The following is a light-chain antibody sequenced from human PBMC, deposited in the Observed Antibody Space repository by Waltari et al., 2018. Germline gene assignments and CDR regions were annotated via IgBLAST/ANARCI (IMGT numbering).Light chain of an antibody. CDR1: QSFSRT. Sequence: SCRASQSFSRTLAWYQQKPGQAPRLLIYGASTRATGIPARFSGSGSGTDFSLTISRLEPEDFAVYYCQQYERLPETFGQGTKVEIK. J-gene: IGKJ1*01. CDR2: GAS. CDR3: QQYERLPET. V-gene: IGKV3-20*01.